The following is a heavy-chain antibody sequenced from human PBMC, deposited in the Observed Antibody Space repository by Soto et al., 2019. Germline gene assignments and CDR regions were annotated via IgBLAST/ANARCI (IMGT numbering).Heavy chain of an antibody. CDR1: GYIFTDYY. CDR2: LDPEDGET. Sequence: EVQLVQSGAEVKKPGATVKISCKASGYIFTDYYVYWVQQAPGKGLEWMGFLDPEDGETMYAEKFQGRITITADTSTETSYMVLSSLRSEDTAVYYCATASIIGGRLWYFDLWGRGTLVTVSS. D-gene: IGHD6-6*01. J-gene: IGHJ2*01. V-gene: IGHV1-69-2*01. CDR3: ATASIIGGRLWYFDL.